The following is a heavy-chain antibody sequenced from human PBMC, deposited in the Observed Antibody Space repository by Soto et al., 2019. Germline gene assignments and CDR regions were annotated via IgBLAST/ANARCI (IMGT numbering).Heavy chain of an antibody. CDR1: GGSISSGGYY. CDR3: ARGTGGYYYDSSGYYYVDY. CDR2: IYYSGST. D-gene: IGHD3-22*01. J-gene: IGHJ4*02. Sequence: QVQLQESGPGLVKPSQTLSLTCTVSGGSISSGGYYWSWIRQHPGKGLEWIGYIYYSGSTYYNPSLKSRVTISVDTSKNQFSLKLSSVTAADTAVYYCARGTGGYYYDSSGYYYVDYWGQGTLVTVSS. V-gene: IGHV4-31*03.